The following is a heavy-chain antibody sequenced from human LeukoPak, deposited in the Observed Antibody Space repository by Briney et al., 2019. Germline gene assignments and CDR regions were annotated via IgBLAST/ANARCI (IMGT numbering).Heavy chain of an antibody. V-gene: IGHV4-34*01. CDR1: GGSFSGSY. J-gene: IGHJ5*02. Sequence: PSETLSLTCGVYGGSFSGSYWSWIRQPPGKGLEWIGEINHSGGTNYNPSLKSRVTISVDTSKNQFSLKLSSVTAVDTAVYYCAREDSSSWNLGWFDPWGQGTLVTVSS. D-gene: IGHD6-13*01. CDR3: AREDSSSWNLGWFDP. CDR2: INHSGGT.